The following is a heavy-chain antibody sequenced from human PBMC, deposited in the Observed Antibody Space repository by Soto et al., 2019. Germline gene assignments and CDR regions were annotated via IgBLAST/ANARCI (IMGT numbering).Heavy chain of an antibody. CDR3: AREWQRGTDY. CDR2: IFPDSGGT. D-gene: IGHD6-25*01. Sequence: QVQLVQSGAEVVKPGASVKVSCKASGYTFTTYFLHWVRQAPGQGLEWLGWIFPDSGGTNYAQKFRGRVTMTRDTSINTAYMELSRLTSDDTGVYYCAREWQRGTDYWGQGALITVSS. V-gene: IGHV1-2*02. J-gene: IGHJ4*02. CDR1: GYTFTTYF.